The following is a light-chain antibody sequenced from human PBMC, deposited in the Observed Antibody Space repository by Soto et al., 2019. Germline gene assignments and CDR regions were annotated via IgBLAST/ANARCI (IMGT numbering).Light chain of an antibody. CDR2: SNN. Sequence: QSVLTQPPSASGTPGQRVTISCSGSSSNIGSNTVNWYQQLPGTAPKLLIYSNNQRPSGVPDRFSGSKSGTSASLAISGLQSEDEGDYYCAAWDDSLNGVVFGGGTKLT. CDR3: AAWDDSLNGVV. V-gene: IGLV1-44*01. CDR1: SSNIGSNT. J-gene: IGLJ2*01.